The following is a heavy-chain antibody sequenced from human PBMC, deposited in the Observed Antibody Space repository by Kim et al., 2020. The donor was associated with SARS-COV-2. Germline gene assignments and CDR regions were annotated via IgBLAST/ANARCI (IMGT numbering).Heavy chain of an antibody. CDR2: INAGNGNT. D-gene: IGHD3-10*01. J-gene: IGHJ4*02. V-gene: IGHV1-3*01. CDR3: ARDGLWFGELPISEN. CDR1: GYTFTSYA. Sequence: ASVKVSCKASGYTFTSYAMHWVRQAPGQRLEWMGWINAGNGNTKYSQKFQGRVTITRDTSASTAYMELSSLRSGDTAVYYCARDGLWFGELPISENWGQGTLVTVSS.